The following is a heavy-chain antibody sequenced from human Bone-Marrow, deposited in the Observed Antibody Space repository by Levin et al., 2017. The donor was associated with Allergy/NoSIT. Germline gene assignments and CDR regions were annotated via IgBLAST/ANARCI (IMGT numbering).Heavy chain of an antibody. CDR1: GYTLTNHF. CDR2: INPSGDGT. J-gene: IGHJ4*02. CDR3: TREVAAAGKTFDY. D-gene: IGHD6-13*01. V-gene: IGHV1-46*01. Sequence: PVASVKVSCKASGYTLTNHFLHWVRQAPGQGTEWMGTINPSGDGTVYAQKFQDRVTMTRDTSTSTFYMDLTGLTSEDTAMYYCTREVAAAGKTFDYWGQGTLVIVSS.